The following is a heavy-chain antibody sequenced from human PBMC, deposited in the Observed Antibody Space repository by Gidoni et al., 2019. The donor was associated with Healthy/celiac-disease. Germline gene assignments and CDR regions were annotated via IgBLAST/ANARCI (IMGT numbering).Heavy chain of an antibody. CDR3: ARVRRPGYYMDV. Sequence: QVQLQQWGAGLLKPSETLSLTCAVYVGSFSGYYWSWSRQPPGKGLEWIGEINHSGSTNYNPSLKSRVTISVDTSKNQFSLKLSSVTAADTAVYYCARVRRPGYYMDVWGKGTTVTVSS. J-gene: IGHJ6*03. CDR2: INHSGST. V-gene: IGHV4-34*01. CDR1: VGSFSGYY.